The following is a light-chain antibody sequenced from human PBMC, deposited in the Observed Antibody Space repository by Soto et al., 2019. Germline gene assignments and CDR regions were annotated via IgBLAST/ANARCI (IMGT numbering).Light chain of an antibody. Sequence: EIVLTHSPGTLSLSPGERATLSCRASQSVSSSYLAWYQQKPGQAPRLLIYGASSRATSIPDRFSGSGSGTDFTLTISRLEPEDFAVYYWQQYGSSPPYTFDQGTKLEIK. J-gene: IGKJ2*01. CDR1: QSVSSSY. CDR3: QQYGSSPPYT. CDR2: GAS. V-gene: IGKV3-20*01.